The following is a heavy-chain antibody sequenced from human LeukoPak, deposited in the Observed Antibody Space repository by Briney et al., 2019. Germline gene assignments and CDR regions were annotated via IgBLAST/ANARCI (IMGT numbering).Heavy chain of an antibody. Sequence: SETLSLTCAVYGGSFSGYYWSWIRQPPGKGLEWIGEINHSGSTNYNPSLKSRVTISVDASKNQFSLKLSSVTAADTAVYYCARGGGYSYGFVDYWGQGTLVTVSS. J-gene: IGHJ4*02. V-gene: IGHV4-34*01. CDR1: GGSFSGYY. CDR3: ARGGGYSYGFVDY. CDR2: INHSGST. D-gene: IGHD5-18*01.